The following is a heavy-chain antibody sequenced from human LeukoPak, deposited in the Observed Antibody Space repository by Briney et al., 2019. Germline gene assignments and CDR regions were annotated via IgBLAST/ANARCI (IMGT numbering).Heavy chain of an antibody. D-gene: IGHD1-26*01. CDR2: IKSKTDGGTT. CDR3: TPVRGRGLQYCQH. CDR1: GFTFSNVW. J-gene: IGHJ1*01. V-gene: IGHV3-15*07. Sequence: PGGSLRLSCAASGFTFSNVWMNWVRQAPGKGLEWVGRIKSKTDGGTTDCPAPVKGRFTISRDDSKNTLYVQMYSLKIEDTAGYYWTPVRGRGLQYCQHWGQGTLVTVSS.